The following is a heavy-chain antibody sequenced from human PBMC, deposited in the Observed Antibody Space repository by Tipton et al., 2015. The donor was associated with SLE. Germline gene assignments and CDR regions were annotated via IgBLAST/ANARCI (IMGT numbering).Heavy chain of an antibody. CDR2: INPNSGGT. CDR1: GYTFNQYY. V-gene: IGHV1-2*06. D-gene: IGHD2-21*01. J-gene: IGHJ1*01. CDR3: ARGIDCLGCFQH. Sequence: QSGPEVKKPGALVKVSCKASGYTFNQYYIQWVRQAPGQGLEWMGRINPNSGGTNYAQKFQGRVTMTRDTSISTAYMELSRLRSDDTAVYYCARGIDCLGCFQHWGQGTLVTVSS.